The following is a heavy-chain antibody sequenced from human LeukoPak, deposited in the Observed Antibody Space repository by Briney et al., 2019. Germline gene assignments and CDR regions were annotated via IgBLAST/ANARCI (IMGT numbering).Heavy chain of an antibody. CDR3: ARRATVTTRTIDY. CDR1: GGSISSSSYY. V-gene: IGHV4-39*01. CDR2: IYYSGST. D-gene: IGHD4-17*01. J-gene: IGHJ4*02. Sequence: SETLSLTCTVSGGSISSSSYYWGWIRQPPGKGLEWIGSIYYSGSTYYNPSLKSRVTISVDTSKNQFSLKLSSVTAADTAVYYCARRATVTTRTIDYWGQGTLVTVSS.